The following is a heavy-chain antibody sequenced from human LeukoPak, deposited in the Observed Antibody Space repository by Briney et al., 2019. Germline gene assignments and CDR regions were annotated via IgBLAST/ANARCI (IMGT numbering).Heavy chain of an antibody. J-gene: IGHJ5*02. V-gene: IGHV4-4*07. D-gene: IGHD2-15*01. CDR2: IYTGGST. CDR3: ARGRNCSGGSCFRDWFDP. CDR1: GGSISSYY. Sequence: PSETLSLTCTVSGGSISSYYWSWIRQPAGKGLEWIGRIYTGGSTNYNPSLKSRVTMSVDTSKNQFSLKLSSVTAADTAVYYCARGRNCSGGSCFRDWFDPWGQGTLVTVSS.